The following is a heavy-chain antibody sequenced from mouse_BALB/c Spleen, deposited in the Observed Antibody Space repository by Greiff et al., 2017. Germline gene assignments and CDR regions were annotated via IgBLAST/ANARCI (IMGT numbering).Heavy chain of an antibody. CDR3: ARESKLGREYFDY. D-gene: IGHD4-1*01. CDR1: GFSLTSYG. J-gene: IGHJ2*01. CDR2: IWSGGST. Sequence: VKLMESGPGLVQPSQSLSITCTVSGFSLTSYGVHWVRQSPGKGLEWLGVIWSGGSTDYNAAFISRLSISKDNSKSQVFFKMNSLQANDTAIYYCARESKLGREYFDYWGQGTTLTVSS. V-gene: IGHV2-2*02.